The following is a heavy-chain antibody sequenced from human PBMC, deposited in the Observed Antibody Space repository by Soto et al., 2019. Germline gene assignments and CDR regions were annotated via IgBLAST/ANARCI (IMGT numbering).Heavy chain of an antibody. Sequence: QVQLVQSGAEVKKPGSSVNVSCKASGGTFGIYAITWVRQAPGQGLEWMGGIIPFSGIANYTQKLQGRVTITADDSTSTAYMDLSSLRSEDTAVYYCERSLDRGGWFQRGNYYYYYGMDVWGQGTTVTVSS. J-gene: IGHJ6*02. CDR3: ERSLDRGGWFQRGNYYYYYGMDV. D-gene: IGHD6-19*01. V-gene: IGHV1-69*12. CDR1: GGTFGIYA. CDR2: IIPFSGIA.